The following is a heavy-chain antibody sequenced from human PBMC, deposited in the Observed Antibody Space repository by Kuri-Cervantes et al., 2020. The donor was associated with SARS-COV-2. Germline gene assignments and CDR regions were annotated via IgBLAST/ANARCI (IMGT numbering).Heavy chain of an antibody. Sequence: LSLTCAASGFTSSDYYMSWIRQAPGKGLEWVSYISSSGSTIYYADSVKGRFTISRDNAKNSLYLQMNSLRAEDTAVYYCARGTNLYYGSGSYPAPYYYYGMDVWGQGTTVTVSS. CDR1: GFTSSDYY. CDR2: ISSSGSTI. CDR3: ARGTNLYYGSGSYPAPYYYYGMDV. D-gene: IGHD3-10*01. V-gene: IGHV3-11*01. J-gene: IGHJ6*02.